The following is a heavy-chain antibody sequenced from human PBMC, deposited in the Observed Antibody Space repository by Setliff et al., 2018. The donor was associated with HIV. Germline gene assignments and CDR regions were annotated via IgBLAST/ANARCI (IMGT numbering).Heavy chain of an antibody. CDR1: GGTFSSYA. J-gene: IGHJ4*02. Sequence: SVKVSCKAFGGTFSSYAISWVRQAPGQGLEWMGGIIPIFGTANYAQKFQGRVTITADESTSTAYMELSSLRSEDTAVYYCARESDSYGTFDYWGQGTLVTVSS. CDR2: IIPIFGTA. V-gene: IGHV1-69*13. CDR3: ARESDSYGTFDY. D-gene: IGHD5-18*01.